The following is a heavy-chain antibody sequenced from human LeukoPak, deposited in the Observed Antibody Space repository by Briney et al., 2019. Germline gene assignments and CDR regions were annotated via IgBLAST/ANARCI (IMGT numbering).Heavy chain of an antibody. CDR2: TYYRSKWYN. CDR1: GDSVSSNSAA. V-gene: IGHV6-1*01. J-gene: IGHJ4*02. D-gene: IGHD3-22*01. CDR3: ARSPTYYYDSSGYKQTYYFDY. Sequence: SQTLSLTCAISGDSVSSNSAAWNWIRQSPSRGLEWLGRTYYRSKWYNDYAVSVKGRITINPDTSKNQFSLQLNSVTPEDTAVYYCARSPTYYYDSSGYKQTYYFDYWGQGTLVTVSS.